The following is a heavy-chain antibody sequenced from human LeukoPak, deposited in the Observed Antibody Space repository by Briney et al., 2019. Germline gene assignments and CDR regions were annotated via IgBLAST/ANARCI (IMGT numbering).Heavy chain of an antibody. Sequence: GGSLRLSCAASGFTVSRNYMNWVRQAPGKGLEWVSLLSSTGNTSYADSVKGRFTISRHNSKNTLYLQVNSLRPEDTAMYYCARWRPIDAFDIWGQGTMVVVSS. J-gene: IGHJ3*02. V-gene: IGHV3-53*04. D-gene: IGHD3-3*01. CDR3: ARWRPIDAFDI. CDR2: LSSTGNT. CDR1: GFTVSRNY.